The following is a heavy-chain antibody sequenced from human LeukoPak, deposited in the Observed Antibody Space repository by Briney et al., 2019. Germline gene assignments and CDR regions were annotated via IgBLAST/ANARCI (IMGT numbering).Heavy chain of an antibody. Sequence: SVKVSCKASGGTFSSYAISWVRQAPGQGLEWMGRIIPILGIANYAQKFQGRVTITADKSTSTAYMELSSLRSEDTAVYYCARALDYYDSKEGSYWGQGTLVTVSS. CDR2: IIPILGIA. J-gene: IGHJ4*02. V-gene: IGHV1-69*04. CDR3: ARALDYYDSKEGSY. CDR1: GGTFSSYA. D-gene: IGHD3-22*01.